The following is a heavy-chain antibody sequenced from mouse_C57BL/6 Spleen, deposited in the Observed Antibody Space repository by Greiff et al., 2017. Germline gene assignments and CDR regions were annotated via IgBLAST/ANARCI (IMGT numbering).Heavy chain of an antibody. J-gene: IGHJ2*01. CDR1: GYTFTSYW. Sequence: QVQLQQPGAELVMPGASVKLSCKASGYTFTSYWMHWVKQRPGQGLEWIGEIDPSDSYTNYNQKFKGKSTLTVDKSSSTAYMQLSSLTSEDSAVYYCARTLRAQATYYFDYWGQGTTLTVSS. CDR3: ARTLRAQATYYFDY. CDR2: IDPSDSYT. V-gene: IGHV1-69*01. D-gene: IGHD3-2*02.